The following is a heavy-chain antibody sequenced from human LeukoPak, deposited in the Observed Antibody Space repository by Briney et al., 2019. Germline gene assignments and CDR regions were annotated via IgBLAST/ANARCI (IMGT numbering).Heavy chain of an antibody. J-gene: IGHJ3*02. CDR2: ISAYNGNT. D-gene: IGHD1-7*01. Sequence: ASVKVSCKASGYTFSSYDISWVRQAPGQGLEWMGWISAYNGNTNYAQKLQGRVTMTTDTSTSTAYMELRSLRSDDTAVYYCARELRITGTRDAFDIWGQGTMVTVSS. CDR1: GYTFSSYD. V-gene: IGHV1-18*01. CDR3: ARELRITGTRDAFDI.